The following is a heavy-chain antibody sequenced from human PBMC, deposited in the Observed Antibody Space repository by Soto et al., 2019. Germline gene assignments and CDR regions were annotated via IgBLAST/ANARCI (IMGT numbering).Heavy chain of an antibody. CDR3: ARAEYTSGWYFMGIDY. CDR1: GFTLSSFA. CDR2: TSSDGSKE. J-gene: IGHJ4*02. V-gene: IGHV3-30*04. Sequence: QVQMVESGGGVVQPGTSLRLSCAASGFTLSSFAMHWVRQAPGKGLEWVAVTSSDGSKEYYADSVKGRFTIFRDNSKNTLYLQMNSLRADDTAVFYCARAEYTSGWYFMGIDYWGQGTLVTVSS. D-gene: IGHD6-19*01.